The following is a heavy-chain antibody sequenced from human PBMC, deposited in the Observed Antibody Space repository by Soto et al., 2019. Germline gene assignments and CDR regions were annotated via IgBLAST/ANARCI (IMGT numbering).Heavy chain of an antibody. CDR2: INAGNGNT. J-gene: IGHJ4*02. Sequence: QVQLVQSGAEVKKPGASVKVSCKASGYTFTSYAMHWVRQAPGQRLEWMGWINAGNGNTKYSQKFQGRVTITRDTSASTAYMELSSLRSEDTAVYYCARDLTMIGGYLDYWGQGTLVTVSS. V-gene: IGHV1-3*01. CDR1: GYTFTSYA. D-gene: IGHD3-10*02. CDR3: ARDLTMIGGYLDY.